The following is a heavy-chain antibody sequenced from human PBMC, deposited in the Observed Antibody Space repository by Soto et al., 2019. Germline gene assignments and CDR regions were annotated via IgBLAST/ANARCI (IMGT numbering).Heavy chain of an antibody. J-gene: IGHJ3*01. Sequence: GGSLRLSCAASGFTFSNYAMSWVRQAPGKGLEWVSVISGSDGSTYYADSVKGRFTISRDNSKNTLYLQMNSLRAEDTAVYYCAKVGWSGWLRVAFDVWGQGTMVTVSS. CDR2: ISGSDGST. CDR3: AKVGWSGWLRVAFDV. D-gene: IGHD6-19*01. CDR1: GFTFSNYA. V-gene: IGHV3-23*01.